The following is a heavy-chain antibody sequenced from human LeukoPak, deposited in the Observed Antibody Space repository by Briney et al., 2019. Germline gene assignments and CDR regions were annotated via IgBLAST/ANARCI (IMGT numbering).Heavy chain of an antibody. Sequence: VASVRVSCKASGGTFSSYAISWVRQAPGQGLEWMGGIIPIFGTANYAQKFQGRVTITADESTSTAYMELSSLRSEDTAVYYCARDLDGDYVLDYWGQGILVTVSS. J-gene: IGHJ4*02. CDR2: IIPIFGTA. V-gene: IGHV1-69*13. CDR3: ARDLDGDYVLDY. CDR1: GGTFSSYA. D-gene: IGHD4-17*01.